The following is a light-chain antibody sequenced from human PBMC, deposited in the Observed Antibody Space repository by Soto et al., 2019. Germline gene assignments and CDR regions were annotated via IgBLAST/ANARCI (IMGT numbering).Light chain of an antibody. CDR2: GAS. Sequence: IVLTQSPATLSLSPGKRATLSCRASQNISSYLIWYQQKPGQAHRLLIYGASSRATGIQDRFSGSGSGTDFTLTIRRLEPEDFAVYYCKQYSSSSWTFGQGTKVDIK. CDR1: QNISSY. V-gene: IGKV3-20*01. CDR3: KQYSSSSWT. J-gene: IGKJ1*01.